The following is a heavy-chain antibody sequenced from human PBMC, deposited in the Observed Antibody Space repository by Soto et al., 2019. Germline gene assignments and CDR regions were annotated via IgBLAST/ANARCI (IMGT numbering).Heavy chain of an antibody. Sequence: GGSLRLSCAASGFIFGSYAMGWVRQAPGKGLEWVSDISASGDFTFYADSVKGRFTISRDNSKNTLYLQMNSLRADDTAEYFCAKEDGYCSCSSCPFGLDVWGQGTTVTVSS. CDR3: AKEDGYCSCSSCPFGLDV. V-gene: IGHV3-23*01. CDR2: ISASGDFT. D-gene: IGHD2-2*03. J-gene: IGHJ6*02. CDR1: GFIFGSYA.